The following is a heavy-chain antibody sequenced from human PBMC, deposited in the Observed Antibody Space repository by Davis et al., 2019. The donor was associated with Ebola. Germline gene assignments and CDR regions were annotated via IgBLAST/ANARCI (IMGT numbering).Heavy chain of an antibody. V-gene: IGHV1-58*02. CDR1: GFTFTSSA. D-gene: IGHD2/OR15-2a*01. CDR2: IVVGSGNT. Sequence: SVKVSCKASGFTFTSSAMQWVRQARGQRLEWIGWIVVGSGNTNYAQKFQERVTITRDMSTSTAYMELSSLRSEDTAVYYCAAVSPDQNYWYFDLWGRGTLVTVSS. CDR3: AAVSPDQNYWYFDL. J-gene: IGHJ2*01.